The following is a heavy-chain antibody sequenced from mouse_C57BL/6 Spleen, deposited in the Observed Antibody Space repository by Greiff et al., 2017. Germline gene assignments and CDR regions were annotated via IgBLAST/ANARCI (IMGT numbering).Heavy chain of an antibody. Sequence: QVQLQQSGPELVKPGASVKISCKASGYAFSSSWMNWVKQRPGKGLEWIGRIYPGDGDTNYNGKFKGKATLTADTSSSTAYMQLSSLTSEDAAVYFSAAYSNYLSWCAYWGQGTLVTVSA. J-gene: IGHJ3*01. CDR1: GYAFSSSW. CDR2: IYPGDGDT. D-gene: IGHD2-5*01. CDR3: AAYSNYLSWCAY. V-gene: IGHV1-82*01.